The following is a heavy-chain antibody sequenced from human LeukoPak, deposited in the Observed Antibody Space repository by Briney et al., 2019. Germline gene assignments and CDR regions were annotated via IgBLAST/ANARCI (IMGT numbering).Heavy chain of an antibody. V-gene: IGHV4-59*01. Sequence: SETLSLTCTVSGGSISSYYWSWIRQPPGKGLEWIGYIYYSGSTNYNPSLKSRVTISVDTSKNQFSLKLSSVTAADTAVYYCARDGAEQWLAHWGQGTLVTVSS. D-gene: IGHD6-19*01. CDR2: IYYSGST. J-gene: IGHJ4*02. CDR3: ARDGAEQWLAH. CDR1: GGSISSYY.